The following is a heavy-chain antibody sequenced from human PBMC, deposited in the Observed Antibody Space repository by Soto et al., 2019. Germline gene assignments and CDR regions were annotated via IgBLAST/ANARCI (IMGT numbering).Heavy chain of an antibody. V-gene: IGHV3-7*03. CDR2: IKQDGSEK. Sequence: PGGSLRLSCAASGFTFSSYWMSWVRQAPGKGLEWVANIKQDGSEKYYVDSVKGRFTISRDNAKNSLYLQMNSLRAEDTAVYYCAKEGEDILTGKDHWGQGSLVTVSS. CDR1: GFTFSSYW. CDR3: AKEGEDILTGKDH. D-gene: IGHD3-9*01. J-gene: IGHJ4*02.